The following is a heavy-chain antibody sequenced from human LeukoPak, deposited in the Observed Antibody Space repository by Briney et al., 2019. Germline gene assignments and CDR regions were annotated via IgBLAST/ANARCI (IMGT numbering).Heavy chain of an antibody. CDR2: INPNSGGT. J-gene: IGHJ4*02. CDR1: GYTFTDYY. V-gene: IGHV1-2*02. Sequence: ASVKVSCKASGYTFTDYYLHWVRQAPGQGLEWMGWINPNSGGTIYAQKFKGRVTMTRDTSISTAYMELGRLRSDDSALYYCARHIEAAVYYFDYWGQGALVTVSS. D-gene: IGHD6-13*01. CDR3: ARHIEAAVYYFDY.